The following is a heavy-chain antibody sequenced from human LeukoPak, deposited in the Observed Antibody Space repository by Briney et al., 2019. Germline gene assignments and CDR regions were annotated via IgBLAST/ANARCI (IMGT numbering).Heavy chain of an antibody. D-gene: IGHD5-24*01. CDR1: GYTFTSYG. V-gene: IGHV1-18*01. CDR2: ISAYNGNT. J-gene: IGHJ4*02. CDR3: ARFLEGDGNNDY. Sequence: ASVKVSCKASGYTFTSYGISWVRQAPGQGLEWMGWISAYNGNTNYAQKLQGRVTMTTDTSTSTAYMELRSLRSDDTAVYYWARFLEGDGNNDYWGQGTLVTVSS.